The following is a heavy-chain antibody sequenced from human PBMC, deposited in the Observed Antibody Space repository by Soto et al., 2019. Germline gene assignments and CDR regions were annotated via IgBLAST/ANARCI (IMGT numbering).Heavy chain of an antibody. D-gene: IGHD6-13*01. CDR2: ISYDGSNK. J-gene: IGHJ4*02. Sequence: QVQLVESGGGVVQPGRSLRLSCAASGFTFSSYAMHWVSKAPGKGLEWVAIISYDGSNKYYADSVKGRFTISRDNSKNTLYLQMNSLRGEDTAVYYCARGYSSSSAALDYWGQGTLVTVST. CDR3: ARGYSSSSAALDY. V-gene: IGHV3-30-3*01. CDR1: GFTFSSYA.